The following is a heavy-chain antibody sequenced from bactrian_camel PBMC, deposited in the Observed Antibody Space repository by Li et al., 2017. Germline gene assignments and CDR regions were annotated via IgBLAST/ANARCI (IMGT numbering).Heavy chain of an antibody. CDR2: ICTGG. D-gene: IGHD6*01. CDR3: AEGRGSRGEHCYSLNY. CDR1: GFTASRYC. J-gene: IGHJ4*01. V-gene: IGHV3S55*01. Sequence: HVQLVESGGGSVQAGGSLRLSCVVSGFTASRYCMGWSRQAPGKEREAVALICTGGKGRFTISQDNAKNTVYLQMNNLQPEDTATYYCAEGRGSRGEHCYSLNYWGQGTQVTVS.